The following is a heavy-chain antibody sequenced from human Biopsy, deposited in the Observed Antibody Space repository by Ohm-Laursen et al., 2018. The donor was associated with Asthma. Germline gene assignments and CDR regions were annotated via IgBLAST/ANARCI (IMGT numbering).Heavy chain of an antibody. CDR2: VFWSGTT. Sequence: SQTLSLTCAVGGAYIGSRDHHWSWIRQSPGTGLEWIGFVFWSGTTHYNRSLERRLSISIDTTRNEFSITLRSVTAADTAVDFCARVASYGDLYFGIDVWGPGTTVSVS. V-gene: IGHV4-30-4*01. J-gene: IGHJ6*02. D-gene: IGHD4-17*01. CDR3: ARVASYGDLYFGIDV. CDR1: GAYIGSRDHH.